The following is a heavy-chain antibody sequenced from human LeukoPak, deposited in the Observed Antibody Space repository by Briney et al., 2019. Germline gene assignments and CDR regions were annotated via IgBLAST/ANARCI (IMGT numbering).Heavy chain of an antibody. Sequence: SETLSLTCTVSGGSISGYYWTWIRQPPGKGLECIGYIYYSGSTNYNPSLKSRVTISVDTSKNQFSLMLSSVTAAGTAVYFCARIMAVRGAPDYFHYGIDVWGQGTTVTVSS. J-gene: IGHJ6*02. CDR1: GGSISGYY. CDR2: IYYSGST. D-gene: IGHD3-10*01. V-gene: IGHV4-59*01. CDR3: ARIMAVRGAPDYFHYGIDV.